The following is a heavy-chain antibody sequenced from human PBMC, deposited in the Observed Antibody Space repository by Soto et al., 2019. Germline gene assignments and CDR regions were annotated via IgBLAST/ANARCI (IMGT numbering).Heavy chain of an antibody. V-gene: IGHV3-30-3*01. D-gene: IGHD3-10*02. CDR1: GVPCSSSA. J-gene: IGHJ4*02. Sequence: PGGSLRLSCAASGVPCSSSAMHWVRQSPGKGLEWMTVISYDGSKSHYADSVKGRLTISRDNSKNTLYLQMNRLRADDTALYYCARDSSRSRHLCSIRDWGQGAQVALSS. CDR3: ARDSSRSRHLCSIRD. CDR2: ISYDGSKS.